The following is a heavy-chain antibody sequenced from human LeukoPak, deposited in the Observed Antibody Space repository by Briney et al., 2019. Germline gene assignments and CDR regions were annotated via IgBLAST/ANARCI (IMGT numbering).Heavy chain of an antibody. V-gene: IGHV1-18*01. Sequence: ASVKISCKASGGTFSSYAISWVRQAPGQGLEWMGWISAYNGNTNYAQKLQGRVTMTTDTSTSTAYMELRSLRSDDTAVYYCAREVLIAAPYGGFDYWGQGTLVTVSS. CDR2: ISAYNGNT. CDR1: GGTFSSYA. CDR3: AREVLIAAPYGGFDY. J-gene: IGHJ4*02. D-gene: IGHD6-6*01.